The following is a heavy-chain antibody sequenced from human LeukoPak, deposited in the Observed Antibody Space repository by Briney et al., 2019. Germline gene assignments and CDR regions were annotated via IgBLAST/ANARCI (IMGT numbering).Heavy chain of an antibody. CDR2: IYTSGST. CDR3: ARFWAASGPKLDYYYMDV. V-gene: IGHV4-4*07. J-gene: IGHJ6*03. Sequence: SETLSLTCTVSGGSISSYYWSWIRQPAGKGLEWIGRIYTSGSTNYNPSLKSRVTMSVDTSKNQFSLKLSSVTAADTAAYYCARFWAASGPKLDYYYMDVWGKGTTVTVSS. CDR1: GGSISSYY. D-gene: IGHD1-14*01.